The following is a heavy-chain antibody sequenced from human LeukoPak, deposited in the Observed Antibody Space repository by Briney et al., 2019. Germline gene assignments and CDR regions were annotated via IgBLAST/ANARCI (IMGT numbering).Heavy chain of an antibody. CDR1: GFTFSIYA. J-gene: IGHJ4*02. V-gene: IGHV3-33*01. D-gene: IGHD3-10*01. CDR2: IWYDGSNK. Sequence: GGSLRLSCAASGFTFSIYAMHWVRQAPGKGLEWVAVIWYDGSNKHYADSVKGRFTISRDNSKNTLYLQMNSLRAEDTAVYYCARDPHPDGSGSYEPDYWGQGTLVTVSS. CDR3: ARDPHPDGSGSYEPDY.